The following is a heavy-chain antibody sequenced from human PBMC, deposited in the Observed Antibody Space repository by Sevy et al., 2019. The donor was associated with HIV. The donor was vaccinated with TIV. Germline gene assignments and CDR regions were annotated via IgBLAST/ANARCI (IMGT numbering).Heavy chain of an antibody. CDR1: GFTFSSYS. J-gene: IGHJ4*02. V-gene: IGHV3-48*01. CDR2: ISSSSSTI. D-gene: IGHD3-3*01. Sequence: GGSLRLSCAASGFTFSSYSMNWVRQAPGKGLEWVSYISSSSSTIYYADSVKGRFTISRDNAKNSLYLQMNSLRAEDTAVYSCAATPVLRFLDYFDYWGQGTLVTVSS. CDR3: AATPVLRFLDYFDY.